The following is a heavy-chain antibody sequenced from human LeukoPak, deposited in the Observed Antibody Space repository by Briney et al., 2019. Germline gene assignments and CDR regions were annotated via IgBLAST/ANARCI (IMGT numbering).Heavy chain of an antibody. D-gene: IGHD5-24*01. CDR2: IIPIFGTA. J-gene: IGHJ4*02. CDR3: AREGGDGYNLDY. Sequence: SVKVSCKASGGTFSSYAISWERQAPGQGLEWMGGIIPIFGTANYAQKFQGRVTITTDESTSTAYMELSSLRSEDTAVYYCAREGGDGYNLDYWGQGTLVTVSS. CDR1: GGTFSSYA. V-gene: IGHV1-69*05.